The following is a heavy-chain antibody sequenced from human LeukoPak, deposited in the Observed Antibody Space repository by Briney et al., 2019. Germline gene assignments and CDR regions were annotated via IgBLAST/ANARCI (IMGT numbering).Heavy chain of an antibody. D-gene: IGHD3-3*01. Sequence: PSETLSLTCTVSGGSISSYYWSWIRQPAGEGLEWIGRVYTSGSTNYNPSLKSRVTMSVDTSKNQFSLKLSSVTAADTAVYYCAGIRFLEWSSPTNAFDIWGQGTMVTVSS. CDR1: GGSISSYY. CDR3: AGIRFLEWSSPTNAFDI. CDR2: VYTSGST. V-gene: IGHV4-4*07. J-gene: IGHJ3*02.